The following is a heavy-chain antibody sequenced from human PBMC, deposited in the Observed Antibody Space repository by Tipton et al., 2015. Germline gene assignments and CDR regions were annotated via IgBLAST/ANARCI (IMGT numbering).Heavy chain of an antibody. V-gene: IGHV3-74*01. CDR2: INTDGSST. J-gene: IGHJ4*02. CDR1: GFTFSSYG. Sequence: LSLTCAASGFTFSSYGLHWVRQAPGNGLEWVSRINTDGSSTNYADSVKGRFTISRDNAKNTLHLQMNSLRAEDTAVYYCARLGGLAADYWGQGTLVTVSS. D-gene: IGHD6-25*01. CDR3: ARLGGLAADY.